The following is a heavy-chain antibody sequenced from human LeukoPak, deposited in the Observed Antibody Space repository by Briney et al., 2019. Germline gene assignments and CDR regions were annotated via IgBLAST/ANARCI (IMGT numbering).Heavy chain of an antibody. D-gene: IGHD1-1*01. J-gene: IGHJ3*02. CDR1: GYTFTSYD. CDR2: MNPNSGNT. V-gene: IGHV1-18*01. Sequence: GASVKVSCKASGYTFTSYDINWVRQATGQGLEWMGWMNPNSGNTNYAQKLQGRVTMTTDTSTSTAYMELRSLRSDDTAVYYCARDFTTGSAPDAFDIWGQGTMVTVSS. CDR3: ARDFTTGSAPDAFDI.